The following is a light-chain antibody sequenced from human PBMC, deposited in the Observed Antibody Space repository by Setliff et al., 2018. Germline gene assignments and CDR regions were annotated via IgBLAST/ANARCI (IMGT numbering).Light chain of an antibody. V-gene: IGLV1-40*01. CDR3: CSYAGSYTFLYV. CDR1: SSNIGAGYD. J-gene: IGLJ1*01. CDR2: GNN. Sequence: QSVLTQPPSVSGAPGQRVPISCTGSSSNIGAGYDVHWYQQLPATAPKLLIYGNNNRPSGLPDRFSGSKSGNTASLTISGLQAEDEADYYCCSYAGSYTFLYVFGTGTKVTVL.